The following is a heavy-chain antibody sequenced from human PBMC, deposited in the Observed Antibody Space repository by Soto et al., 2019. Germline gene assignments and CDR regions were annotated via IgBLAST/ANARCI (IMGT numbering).Heavy chain of an antibody. CDR2: INNNGATT. Sequence: EVQLVESGGGLVQPGGSLRLSCAGSGFSFSTYSIHWVRQAPGKGPEYVAVINNNGATTYYADSVKGRFTIARDNSKNTAFLHMGSLRDEDMGVYFCAREAGTPGLWYFDLWGRGILVTVSS. CDR1: GFSFSTYS. J-gene: IGHJ2*01. V-gene: IGHV3-64*07. D-gene: IGHD1-1*01. CDR3: AREAGTPGLWYFDL.